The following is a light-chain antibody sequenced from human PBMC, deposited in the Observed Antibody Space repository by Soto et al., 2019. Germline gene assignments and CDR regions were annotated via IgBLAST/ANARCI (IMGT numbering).Light chain of an antibody. J-gene: IGKJ1*01. V-gene: IGKV3-11*01. CDR1: ENVRTF. Sequence: VLTQSPATLSLSPGERATLSCRASENVRTFVDWYQQKPGQAPRLLIYGASNRATDIPVRFSGSESGTDFTLTISNLEPEDFAVYYCQQHSHWPPWTFGQGTRVEIQ. CDR2: GAS. CDR3: QQHSHWPPWT.